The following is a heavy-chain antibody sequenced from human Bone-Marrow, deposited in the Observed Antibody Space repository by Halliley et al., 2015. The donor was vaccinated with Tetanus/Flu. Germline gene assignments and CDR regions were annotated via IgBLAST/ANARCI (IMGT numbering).Heavy chain of an antibody. D-gene: IGHD5-12*01. J-gene: IGHJ4*02. Sequence: SEEYYVDSVKGQFTISRENAKNSVYLEMNSLRVEDTAVYYCARQKTPLSTLDGYSSNDFDYFDSWGQGTLVTVSS. CDR3: ARQKTPLSTLDGYSSNDFDYFDS. CDR2: SEE. V-gene: IGHV3-7*03.